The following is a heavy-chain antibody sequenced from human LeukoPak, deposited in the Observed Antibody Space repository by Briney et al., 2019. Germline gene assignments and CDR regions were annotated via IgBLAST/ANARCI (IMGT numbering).Heavy chain of an antibody. J-gene: IGHJ4*02. V-gene: IGHV4-59*01. CDR2: IYYSGST. Sequence: PSETLSLTCTVSGGSISSYYWSWIRQPPGKGLEWIGYIYYSGSTNYNPSLKSRVTISVDTSKNQFSLKLSSVTAADTAVYYCARARVSSTSCYDYWGQGTLVTVSS. D-gene: IGHD2-2*01. CDR3: ARARVSSTSCYDY. CDR1: GGSISSYY.